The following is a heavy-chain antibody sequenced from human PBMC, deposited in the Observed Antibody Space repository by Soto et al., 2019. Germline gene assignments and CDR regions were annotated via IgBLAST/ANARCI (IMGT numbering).Heavy chain of an antibody. V-gene: IGHV1-69*01. CDR3: ARGVGYCSSTSCETFDY. CDR2: IIPIFGTA. D-gene: IGHD2-2*01. Sequence: QVQLVQSGAEVKKPGSSVKVSCKASGGTFSSYAISWVRQAPGQGLEWMGGIIPIFGTANYAQKFQGRVTITADESTSTAYMELSSLRSEDTAVYYCARGVGYCSSTSCETFDYWGQGTLVTVSS. CDR1: GGTFSSYA. J-gene: IGHJ4*02.